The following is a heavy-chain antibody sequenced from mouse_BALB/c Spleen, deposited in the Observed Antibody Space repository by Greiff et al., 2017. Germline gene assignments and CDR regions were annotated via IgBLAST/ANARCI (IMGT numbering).Heavy chain of an antibody. D-gene: IGHD2-4*01. CDR2: ISYSGST. Sequence: EVKLVESGPGLVKPSQSLSLTCTVTGYSITSDYAWNWIRQFPGNELEWMGYISYSGSTSYNPSLKSRISITRDTSKNQFFLQLNSVTTEDTATYYCARGDYYDYDGWYFDVWGAGTTVTVSS. J-gene: IGHJ1*01. CDR3: ARGDYYDYDGWYFDV. V-gene: IGHV3-2*02. CDR1: GYSITSDYA.